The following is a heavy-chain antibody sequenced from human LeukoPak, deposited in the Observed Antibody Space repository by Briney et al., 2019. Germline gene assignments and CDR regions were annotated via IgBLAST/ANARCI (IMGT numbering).Heavy chain of an antibody. D-gene: IGHD3-10*01. Sequence: SETLSLTCTVSGGSISSYYWSWIRQPPGKGLEWIGYIYYSGSTNCNPSLKSRVTISVDTSKNQFSLKLSSVTAADTAVYYCARVVGGRRWFDPWGQGTLVTVSS. V-gene: IGHV4-59*01. CDR2: IYYSGST. CDR1: GGSISSYY. J-gene: IGHJ5*02. CDR3: ARVVGGRRWFDP.